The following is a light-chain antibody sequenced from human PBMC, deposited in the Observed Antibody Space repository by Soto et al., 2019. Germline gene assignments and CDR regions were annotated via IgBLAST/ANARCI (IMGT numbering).Light chain of an antibody. Sequence: EIVLTKSAGTLSLSPGERATLSCRASQSVSSSYLAWYQQKPGQAPRLLIYGASNRATGIPDRFSGSGSGTDFTLTISRLEAEDFAVYYCQQYGSSGTFGQGTKVDIK. CDR1: QSVSSSY. V-gene: IGKV3-20*01. CDR3: QQYGSSGT. CDR2: GAS. J-gene: IGKJ1*01.